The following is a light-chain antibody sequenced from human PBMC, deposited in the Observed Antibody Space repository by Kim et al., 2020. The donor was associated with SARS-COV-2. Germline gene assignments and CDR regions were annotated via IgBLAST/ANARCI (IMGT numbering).Light chain of an antibody. Sequence: SVKLTCTLSSGYSTYIIAWHQQQPEKGPRYLMKVNSDGSHSKGEGIPDRFSGSSSGSERYLTISSLRSEDEADYYCQTWSTGVRVFGGGTRLTVL. J-gene: IGLJ3*02. CDR3: QTWSTGVRV. CDR2: VNSDGSH. V-gene: IGLV4-69*01. CDR1: SGYSTYI.